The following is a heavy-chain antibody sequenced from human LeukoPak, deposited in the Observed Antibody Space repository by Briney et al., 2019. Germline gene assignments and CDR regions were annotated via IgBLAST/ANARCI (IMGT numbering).Heavy chain of an antibody. D-gene: IGHD6-6*01. CDR2: IIPIFGTA. CDR3: ARDNLIAARGSLGWFDP. V-gene: IGHV1-69*05. J-gene: IGHJ5*02. Sequence: SVKVSCKASGGTFSSYTITWVRQAPGQGLEWMGRIIPIFGTANYAEKFQGRVTITTDDSTSTAYMELSSLTSEDTAVYYCARDNLIAARGSLGWFDPWGQGTLVTASS. CDR1: GGTFSSYT.